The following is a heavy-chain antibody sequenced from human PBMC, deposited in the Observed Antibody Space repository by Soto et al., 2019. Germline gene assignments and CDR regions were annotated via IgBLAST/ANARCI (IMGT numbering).Heavy chain of an antibody. Sequence: QVQLVESGGGVVQPGRSLRLSCAASGFTFSSYGMHWVRQAPGKGLEWVAVIWYDGSNKYYADSVMGRFIFARDNSKTTLYLQMNSLRAEDTAVYYCARGVGYCTNGVCYPFDYWGQGTLVTVSS. CDR2: IWYDGSNK. V-gene: IGHV3-33*01. CDR1: GFTFSSYG. J-gene: IGHJ4*02. CDR3: ARGVGYCTNGVCYPFDY. D-gene: IGHD2-8*01.